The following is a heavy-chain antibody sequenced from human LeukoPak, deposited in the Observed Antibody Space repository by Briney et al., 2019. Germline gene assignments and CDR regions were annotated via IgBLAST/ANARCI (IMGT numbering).Heavy chain of an antibody. CDR1: GFSLITSGMC. Sequence: SGPALVKPTQTLTLICTFSGFSLITSGMCVSWIRQPPGKALEWLALIDWDDDKYYSTSLKTRLTISKDTFKNQVVLTMTNMDPVDTATYYCARISAYGDYYFDYWGQGTLVTVSS. D-gene: IGHD4-17*01. J-gene: IGHJ4*02. CDR2: IDWDDDK. CDR3: ARISAYGDYYFDY. V-gene: IGHV2-70*01.